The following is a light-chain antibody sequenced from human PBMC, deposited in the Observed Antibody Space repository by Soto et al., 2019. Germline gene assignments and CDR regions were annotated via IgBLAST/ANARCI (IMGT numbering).Light chain of an antibody. CDR2: EVS. CDR3: SSYTSSSTRV. J-gene: IGLJ3*02. CDR1: SSDVGGYNY. V-gene: IGLV2-14*01. Sequence: QSALTQPASVSGSPGKSITISCTGTSSDVGGYNYVSWYQQHPGKAPKLMIYEVSNRPSGVSNRFSGSKSGNTASLTISGLQAEYEADYYCSSYTSSSTRVFGGGTK.